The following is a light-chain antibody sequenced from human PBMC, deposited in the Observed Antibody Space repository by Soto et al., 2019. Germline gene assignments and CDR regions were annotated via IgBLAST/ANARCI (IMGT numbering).Light chain of an antibody. J-gene: IGLJ2*01. Sequence: LTQPASVSGSPGQSITISCTGTSSDVGGYNYVSWYQQHPGKAPKLMIYDVSNRPSGVSNRFSGSKSGNTASLTISGLQAEDEADYYCSSYTSSSTLGVVFGGGTKLTVL. CDR1: SSDVGGYNY. CDR2: DVS. V-gene: IGLV2-14*01. CDR3: SSYTSSSTLGVV.